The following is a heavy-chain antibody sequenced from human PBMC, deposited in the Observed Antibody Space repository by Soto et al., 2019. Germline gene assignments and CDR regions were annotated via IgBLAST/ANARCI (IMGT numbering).Heavy chain of an antibody. J-gene: IGHJ5*02. Sequence: SETLSLTCTVSGGSISSSSYYWGWIRQPPGKGLEWIGSIYYSGSTYYNPSLKSRVTISVDTSKNQFSLKLSSVTAADTAVYYCARGGITIFGVVINWFDPWGQGTLVTVSS. D-gene: IGHD3-3*01. CDR1: GGSISSSSYY. CDR2: IYYSGST. V-gene: IGHV4-39*07. CDR3: ARGGITIFGVVINWFDP.